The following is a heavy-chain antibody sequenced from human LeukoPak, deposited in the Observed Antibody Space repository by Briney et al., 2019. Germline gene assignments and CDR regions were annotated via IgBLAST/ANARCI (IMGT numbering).Heavy chain of an antibody. D-gene: IGHD6-19*01. Sequence: GRSLRLSCAASGFTFDDYAFDWVRQAPGKGLEWVSSISWNSDNIAYADSVKGRFTISRDNAKHSLYLQMNSLRADDTALYYCAERSGQTWGYFDYWGQGTLVTVSS. V-gene: IGHV3-9*01. CDR2: ISWNSDNI. J-gene: IGHJ4*02. CDR1: GFTFDDYA. CDR3: AERSGQTWGYFDY.